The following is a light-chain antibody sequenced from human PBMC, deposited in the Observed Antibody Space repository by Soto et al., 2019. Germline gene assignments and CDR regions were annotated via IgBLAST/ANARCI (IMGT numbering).Light chain of an antibody. CDR3: CSYAGSSTLRV. Sequence: QSVLTQPASVSGSPGQSITISCTGTSSEVGSYNLVSWYQQHPGKAPKLMIYEVSKRPSGVSNRFSGSKSGNTASLTISVLQAEDEADYYCCSYAGSSTLRVFGTGTKVTVL. V-gene: IGLV2-23*02. CDR2: EVS. CDR1: SSEVGSYNL. J-gene: IGLJ1*01.